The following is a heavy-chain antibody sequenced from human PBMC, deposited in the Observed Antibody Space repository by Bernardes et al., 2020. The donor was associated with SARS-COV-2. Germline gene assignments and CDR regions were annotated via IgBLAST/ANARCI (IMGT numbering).Heavy chain of an antibody. CDR3: AREPPYNSFFDA. CDR2: ISFGSSTI. V-gene: IGHV3-48*03. J-gene: IGHJ5*02. D-gene: IGHD1-20*01. CDR1: GFTFNNYE. Sequence: GGSLRLSCTASGFTFNNYEMNWVRQAPGKGLEWVSYISFGSSTIYYADSVEGRFTVSRDHGKSSLYLQMTFLRPEDTGVYFCAREPPYNSFFDAWGQGSLVTVAS.